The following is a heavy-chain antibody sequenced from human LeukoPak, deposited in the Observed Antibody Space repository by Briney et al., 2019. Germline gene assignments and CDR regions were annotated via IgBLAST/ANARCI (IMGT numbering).Heavy chain of an antibody. V-gene: IGHV3-53*01. CDR1: GFTVSTNY. CDR3: ATAAYDSGSYIVNHDY. CDR2: IFRDDTT. J-gene: IGHJ4*02. D-gene: IGHD3-22*01. Sequence: QTGGSLRLSCAASGFTVSTNYMSWVRQAPGKGLEWVSVIFRDDTTYYADSVKGRFTISRDSSKNTLYLQMRSLRAEDTAVYYCATAAYDSGSYIVNHDYWGQGTLVTVSS.